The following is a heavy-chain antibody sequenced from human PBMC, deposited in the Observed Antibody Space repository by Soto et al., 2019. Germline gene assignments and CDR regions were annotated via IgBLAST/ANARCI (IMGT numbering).Heavy chain of an antibody. CDR2: IYGDDEK. J-gene: IGHJ3*01. D-gene: IGHD1-26*01. CDR1: GFSLTRSEVG. V-gene: IGHV2-5*02. Sequence: QITLKESGPTLVKPTQTLTLTCTFAGFSLTRSEVGVGWIRQPPGKALEWLALIYGDDEKLYSPSLKTRLTITRHTSENQVVLTMTNMDPVDTAIYYCAQSKWELLRAFEVWGQGTMVTVSS. CDR3: AQSKWELLRAFEV.